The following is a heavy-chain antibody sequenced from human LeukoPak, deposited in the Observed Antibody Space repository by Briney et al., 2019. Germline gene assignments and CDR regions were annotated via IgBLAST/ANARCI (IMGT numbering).Heavy chain of an antibody. CDR3: AKDREGVVLVPAAPLDY. D-gene: IGHD2-2*01. Sequence: GGSLRLSCAASGFTFTNAWMSWVRQAPGKGLEWVAFIRYDGSIKYYADSVKGRFTISRDNSKNTLYLQMNSLRAEDTAVYYCAKDREGVVLVPAAPLDYWGQGTLVTVSS. J-gene: IGHJ4*02. V-gene: IGHV3-30*02. CDR2: IRYDGSIK. CDR1: GFTFTNAW.